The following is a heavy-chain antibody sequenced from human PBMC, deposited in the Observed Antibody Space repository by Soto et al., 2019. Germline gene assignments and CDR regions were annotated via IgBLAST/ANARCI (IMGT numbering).Heavy chain of an antibody. Sequence: EVRLVESGGDLVQPGRSLRLSCAASGFSFDDYAMHWVRQAPGKGLEWVSGIAWNGGSIGYADSVKGRFTISRDNAKNCLYLQMNSLSPEDTAFYYCAKSTGGTANGMDVWGQGTTVTVSS. J-gene: IGHJ6*02. CDR2: IAWNGGSI. CDR1: GFSFDDYA. D-gene: IGHD2-8*02. V-gene: IGHV3-9*01. CDR3: AKSTGGTANGMDV.